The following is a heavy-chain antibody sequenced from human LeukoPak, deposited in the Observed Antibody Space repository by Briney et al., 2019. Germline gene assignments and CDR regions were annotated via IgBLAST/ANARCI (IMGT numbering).Heavy chain of an antibody. J-gene: IGHJ4*02. CDR3: GSRRTAMFGVIKGPIDY. V-gene: IGHV4-4*02. CDR1: GVSISSTNW. D-gene: IGHD3-3*01. Sequence: SETLSLTCAVSGVSISSTNWWSWVRQPPEKGLEWIGEIYHTGSTDYNPSLKSRVSISFDTSKNQFSLKLTSVTAADTAVYYCGSRRTAMFGVIKGPIDYWGQGTLVTVSS. CDR2: IYHTGST.